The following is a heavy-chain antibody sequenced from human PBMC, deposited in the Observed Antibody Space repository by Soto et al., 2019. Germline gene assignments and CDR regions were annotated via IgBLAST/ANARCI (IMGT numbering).Heavy chain of an antibody. J-gene: IGHJ6*02. Sequence: SGGLLSRGYYYWSWIRQHPGTGLEWIGNIYYSGNTYYNPSIKSRLIISIDTSKNQFSLKVGYVTAADTEVYYCATSSRYGIAVWCQANMVT. CDR1: GGLLSRGYYY. V-gene: IGHV4-30-4*06. CDR3: ATSSRYGIAV. CDR2: IYYSGNT.